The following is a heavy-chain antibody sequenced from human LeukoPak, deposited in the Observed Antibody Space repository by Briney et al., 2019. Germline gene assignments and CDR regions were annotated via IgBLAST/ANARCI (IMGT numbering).Heavy chain of an antibody. CDR2: INHSGST. CDR1: GGSFSGYY. CDR3: ARIAAVTTGNYYYYYMDV. Sequence: SETLSLTCAVYGGSFSGYYWNWIRQPPGKGLEWIGEINHSGSTNYNPYLKSRVTISVDTSKNQFSLKLSSVTAADTAVYYCARIAAVTTGNYYYYYMDVWGKGTTVTVSS. J-gene: IGHJ6*03. V-gene: IGHV4-34*01. D-gene: IGHD4-17*01.